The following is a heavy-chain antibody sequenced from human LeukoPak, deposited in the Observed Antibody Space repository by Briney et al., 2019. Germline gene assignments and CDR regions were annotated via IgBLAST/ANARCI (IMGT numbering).Heavy chain of an antibody. J-gene: IGHJ4*02. Sequence: GGSLRLSCAASGFTFSSYWMSWVRQAPGKGLEWVANIKQDGSEKYYVDSVKGRFTISRDNSKNTLYLQMNSLRAEDTAVYYCAKEQWLAPPDYWGQGTLVTVS. D-gene: IGHD6-19*01. CDR3: AKEQWLAPPDY. V-gene: IGHV3-7*03. CDR1: GFTFSSYW. CDR2: IKQDGSEK.